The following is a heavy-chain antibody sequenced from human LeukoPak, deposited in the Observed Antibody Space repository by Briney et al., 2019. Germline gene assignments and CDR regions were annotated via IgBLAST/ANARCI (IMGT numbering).Heavy chain of an antibody. V-gene: IGHV3-23*01. D-gene: IGHD2/OR15-2a*01. CDR1: GGTFSSYA. CDR3: AKDSRAGTTYNWFDP. J-gene: IGHJ5*02. Sequence: ASVKVSCKASGGTFSSYAMSWVRQAPGKGLEWVSAISGSGGSTYYADSVKGRFTISRDNSKNTLYLQMNSLRPEDTALYYCAKDSRAGTTYNWFDPWGQGTLVTVSS. CDR2: ISGSGGST.